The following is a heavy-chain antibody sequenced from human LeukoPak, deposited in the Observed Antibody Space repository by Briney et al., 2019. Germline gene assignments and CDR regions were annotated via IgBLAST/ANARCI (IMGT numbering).Heavy chain of an antibody. CDR3: VKTLISVAGTGAFDI. V-gene: IGHV3-64D*09. D-gene: IGHD6-19*01. Sequence: GGSLRLSCSASGFTFSSYARHWVRQAPGKGLEYVSVISSNGGSTYYADSVKGRFTISRDNSKNTLYLQMSSLRAEATAVYYCVKTLISVAGTGAFDIWGQGTMVTVSS. J-gene: IGHJ3*02. CDR1: GFTFSSYA. CDR2: ISSNGGST.